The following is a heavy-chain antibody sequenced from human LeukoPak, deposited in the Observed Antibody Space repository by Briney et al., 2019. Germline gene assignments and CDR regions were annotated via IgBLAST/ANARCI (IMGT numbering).Heavy chain of an antibody. CDR1: GGTFSSYA. V-gene: IGHV1-69*05. D-gene: IGHD6-19*01. Sequence: SVKVSCKASGGTFSSYAISWVRQAPGQGLEWMGGIIPIFGTANYAQKFQGRVTITTDESTSTAYMELSSLRSEDTAVYYCAKDAGSGWYPYFDYWGQGTLVTVSS. CDR3: AKDAGSGWYPYFDY. CDR2: IIPIFGTA. J-gene: IGHJ4*02.